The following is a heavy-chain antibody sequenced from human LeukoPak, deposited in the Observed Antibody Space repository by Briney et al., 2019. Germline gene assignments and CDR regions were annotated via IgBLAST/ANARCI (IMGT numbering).Heavy chain of an antibody. V-gene: IGHV4-59*05. CDR2: IYYSGSA. J-gene: IGHJ4*02. CDR3: AREIAAADPFDY. Sequence: GSLRLSCAASGFTFSSYSMNWVRQAPGKGLEWIGSIYYSGSAYYNPSLKSRVTISVDTSKNQFSLKLSSVTAADTAVYYCAREIAAADPFDYWGQGTLVTVSS. CDR1: GFTFSSYSMN. D-gene: IGHD6-13*01.